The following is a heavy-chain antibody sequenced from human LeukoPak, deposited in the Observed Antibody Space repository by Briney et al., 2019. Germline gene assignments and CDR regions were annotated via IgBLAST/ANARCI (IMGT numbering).Heavy chain of an antibody. Sequence: SETLSLTCAVYGGSFSGYYWSWIRQPPGKGLEWIGEINHSGSTNYNPSLKSRVTISVDTSKNQFSLKLSSVTAADTAVYYCARDRGPYSGYDSYYFDYWGQGTLVTVSS. D-gene: IGHD5-12*01. CDR3: ARDRGPYSGYDSYYFDY. CDR2: INHSGST. V-gene: IGHV4-34*01. CDR1: GGSFSGYY. J-gene: IGHJ4*02.